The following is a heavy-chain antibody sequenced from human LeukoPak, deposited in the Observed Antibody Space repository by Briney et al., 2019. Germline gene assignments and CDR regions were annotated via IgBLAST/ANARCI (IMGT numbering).Heavy chain of an antibody. V-gene: IGHV3-23*01. CDR1: GFTFSSYA. CDR2: DSGSGGST. CDR3: ARDEPSPDSTDLDY. D-gene: IGHD2/OR15-2a*01. J-gene: IGHJ4*02. Sequence: GGSLRLSCAASGFTFSSYAMSWVRQAPGKGLEWVSADSGSGGSTYYADSVKGRFTISRDNSKNTLYLQMNSLRAEDTAVYYCARDEPSPDSTDLDYWGQGTLVTASS.